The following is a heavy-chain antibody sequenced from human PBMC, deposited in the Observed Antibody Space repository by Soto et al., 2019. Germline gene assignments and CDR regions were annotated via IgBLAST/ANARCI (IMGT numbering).Heavy chain of an antibody. J-gene: IGHJ4*02. CDR3: ARASGGSSKGHFCY. CDR2: ISYSGST. D-gene: IGHD2-15*01. CDR1: GGSISSGGYY. V-gene: IGHV4-31*03. Sequence: QVQLQESGPGLVKPSQTLSLTCTVSGGSISSGGYYWSWIRQHPGKGLEWSGYISYSGSTYYNPSHESRVTVSVYTSKNQFSLKLSSVTAADTVVYYCARASGGSSKGHFCYCGQGTLVTVSS.